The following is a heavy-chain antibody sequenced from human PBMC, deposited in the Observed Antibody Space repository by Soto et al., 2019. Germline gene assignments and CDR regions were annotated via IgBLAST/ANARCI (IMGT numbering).Heavy chain of an antibody. D-gene: IGHD3-10*01. CDR1: GYTFTSYG. J-gene: IGHJ6*02. CDR3: ARVRITTVRGVIITGPHYYYYGMDV. CDR2: ISAYNGNT. V-gene: IGHV1-18*01. Sequence: ASVKVSCKASGYTFTSYGISWVRQAPGQGLEWMGWISAYNGNTNYAQKLQGRVTMTTDTSTSTAYMELRSLRSDDTAVYYCARVRITTVRGVIITGPHYYYYGMDVWGQGTTVTVS.